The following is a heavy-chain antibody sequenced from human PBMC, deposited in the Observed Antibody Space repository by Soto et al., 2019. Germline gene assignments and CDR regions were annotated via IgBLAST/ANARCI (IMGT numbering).Heavy chain of an antibody. V-gene: IGHV5-51*01. CDR2: IYPGDSDT. Sequence: PGESLKISCNGSGYSFTSYWIGVVRQMPGKGLEWMGIIYPGDSDTRYSPSFQGQVTISADKSISTAYLQWSSLKASDTAMYYCARPREARKYYYGVDVWGQGTMVTVSS. CDR3: ARPREARKYYYGVDV. J-gene: IGHJ6*02. CDR1: GYSFTSYW. D-gene: IGHD6-6*01.